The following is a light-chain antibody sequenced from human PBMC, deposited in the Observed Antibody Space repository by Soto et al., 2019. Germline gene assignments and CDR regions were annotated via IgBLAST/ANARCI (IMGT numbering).Light chain of an antibody. Sequence: QSALTQSASVSGSPGQSITISCTGSGSDIGGYTYVSWYQQHPGKAPKLMIYGAFYRPSGVSNRFSGSKSGITATLTISGLQAEDEAHYYCSSYTTSDTVVFGGGTKLTVL. CDR3: SSYTTSDTVV. J-gene: IGLJ2*01. CDR1: GSDIGGYTY. CDR2: GAF. V-gene: IGLV2-14*01.